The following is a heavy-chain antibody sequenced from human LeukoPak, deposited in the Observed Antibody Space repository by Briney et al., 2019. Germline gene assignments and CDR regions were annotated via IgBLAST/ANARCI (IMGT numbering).Heavy chain of an antibody. D-gene: IGHD1-26*01. J-gene: IGHJ6*02. CDR3: ARMGNGATGGASDV. V-gene: IGHV3-64*01. CDR1: GFKLRSHA. CDR2: MSGDGGTI. Sequence: GGSLRLSCSASGFKLRSHAMHWVRQAPGKGLEYVSSMSGDGGTIFYPNSVKGRFIISRDNSKNMVFLQMGSLRSEDTAVYYCARMGNGATGGASDVWGQGTTVIVSS.